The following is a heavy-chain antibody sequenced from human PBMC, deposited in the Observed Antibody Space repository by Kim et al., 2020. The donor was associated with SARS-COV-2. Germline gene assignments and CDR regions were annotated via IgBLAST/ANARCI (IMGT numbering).Heavy chain of an antibody. CDR2: NSGRT. V-gene: IGHV4-4*07. J-gene: IGHJ4*02. Sequence: NSGRTNYNPSLQRRVTMSVDMSKNQFSLKLSSVTAADTAVYYCASALGHWGQGTLVTVSS. D-gene: IGHD3-16*02. CDR3: ASALGH.